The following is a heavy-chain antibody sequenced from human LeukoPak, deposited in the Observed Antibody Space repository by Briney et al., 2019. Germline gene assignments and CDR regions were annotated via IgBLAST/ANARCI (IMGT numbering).Heavy chain of an antibody. CDR3: AGGDYYYYYMDV. V-gene: IGHV4-61*02. Sequence: SETLSLTCTVSGGSISSSSYYWGWIRQPAGKGLEWIGRIYTSGSTNYNPSLKSRVTMSVDTSKNQFSLKLSSVTAADTAVYYCAGGDYYYYYMDVWGKGTTVTVSS. CDR1: GGSISSSSYY. J-gene: IGHJ6*03. D-gene: IGHD3-16*01. CDR2: IYTSGST.